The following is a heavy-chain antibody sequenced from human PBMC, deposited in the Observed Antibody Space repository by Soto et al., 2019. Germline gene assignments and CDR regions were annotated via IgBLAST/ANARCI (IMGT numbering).Heavy chain of an antibody. CDR1: GDSISSPHYY. D-gene: IGHD3-22*01. CDR3: AREPKQNYDSSPWNGGFDS. CDR2: IYYTGNN. Sequence: SETLSLTCTVSGDSISSPHYYWTWIRQPPGKGLEWVGYIYYTGNNFYNPALKSRVAMSLDPSTNQFSLKLASVTDADTAVYFCAREPKQNYDSSPWNGGFDSWGPGTLVTVSS. J-gene: IGHJ4*02. V-gene: IGHV4-30-4*01.